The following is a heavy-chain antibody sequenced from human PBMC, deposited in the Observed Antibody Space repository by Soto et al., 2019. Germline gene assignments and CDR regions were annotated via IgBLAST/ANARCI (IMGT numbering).Heavy chain of an antibody. J-gene: IGHJ4*02. D-gene: IGHD5-12*01. V-gene: IGHV3-23*01. CDR3: AKDNTPSGYSGSEFDY. Sequence: LRLSCAASGISFSSYAMSWVRQAPGKGLEWVSGIVGSGENTYYADSVKGRFTISRDNSRNTVYLQMNTLRVEDTALYYCAKDNTPSGYSGSEFDYWGQGTLVTVSS. CDR1: GISFSSYA. CDR2: IVGSGENT.